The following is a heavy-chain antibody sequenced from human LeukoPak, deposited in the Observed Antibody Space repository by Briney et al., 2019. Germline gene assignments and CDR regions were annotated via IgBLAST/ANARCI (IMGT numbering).Heavy chain of an antibody. D-gene: IGHD3-9*01. CDR1: EFTFSSYN. CDR3: ARKVPYYDILTGDHPFDY. CDR2: ISSSSDYI. J-gene: IGHJ4*02. Sequence: GGSLRLSCAASEFTFSSYNMNWVRQAPGKGLEWVSSISSSSDYIYYADSVKGRFTISRDNAKNSLFLQMNSLRAEDTAVYYCARKVPYYDILTGDHPFDYWGQGTLVTVSS. V-gene: IGHV3-21*01.